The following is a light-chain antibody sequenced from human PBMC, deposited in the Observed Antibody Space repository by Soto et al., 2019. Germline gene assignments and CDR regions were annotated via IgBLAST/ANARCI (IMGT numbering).Light chain of an antibody. Sequence: DIQMTQSPSTLSASVGDRVTITCRASQSISSWLAWYQQKPGKAPKLLIYKASSLERGVPSRFSSSGSGTEFTLTISSLQPDDFATYYCQQYNSYSQGFGQGTKVEIK. J-gene: IGKJ1*01. CDR3: QQYNSYSQG. CDR2: KAS. CDR1: QSISSW. V-gene: IGKV1-5*03.